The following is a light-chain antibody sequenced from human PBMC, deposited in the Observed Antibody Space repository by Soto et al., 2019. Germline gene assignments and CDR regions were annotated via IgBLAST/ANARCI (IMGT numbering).Light chain of an antibody. CDR1: RSFASSY. CDR2: AAS. J-gene: IGKJ2*01. CDR3: QHYDSSPPYT. Sequence: EIVLTQSPVTLSLSPGERATLSCRASRSFASSYLGWYQQKPGQAPRLLIYAASTRATGIPDRFSGSGSATDFTLTISRLEPEDSAVYYCQHYDSSPPYTFDQGTKLEIK. V-gene: IGKV3-20*01.